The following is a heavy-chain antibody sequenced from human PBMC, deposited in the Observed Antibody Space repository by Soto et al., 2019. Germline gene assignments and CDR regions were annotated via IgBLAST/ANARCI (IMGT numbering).Heavy chain of an antibody. Sequence: GGSLRLSCAASGFTFMDYAMSWVRQAPGKGLEWVSTIVAYGGSTYHADSVKGRLTISRDNSKNTLYLQMNSLRGEDTAVYYCAKTTDDDFWRGSSFDFWGQGTLVTVSS. V-gene: IGHV3-23*01. CDR1: GFTFMDYA. CDR3: AKTTDDDFWRGSSFDF. J-gene: IGHJ4*02. D-gene: IGHD3-3*01. CDR2: IVAYGGST.